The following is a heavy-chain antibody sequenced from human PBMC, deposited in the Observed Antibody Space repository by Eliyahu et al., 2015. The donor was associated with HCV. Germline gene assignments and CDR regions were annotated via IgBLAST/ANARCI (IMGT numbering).Heavy chain of an antibody. CDR1: GFSFSSYT. Sequence: EVQLLESGGGLIEPGETLXLSCAASGFSFSSYTMSWVRQAPGKGLEWVSAITGSGGSRFSADSVRGRFTISRDNSKNMVYLQMSRLRVEDTALYYCAKDAALRGLRIFDSWGQGTLVTVSS. V-gene: IGHV3-23*01. D-gene: IGHD3-10*01. CDR2: ITGSGGSR. CDR3: AKDAALRGLRIFDS. J-gene: IGHJ4*02.